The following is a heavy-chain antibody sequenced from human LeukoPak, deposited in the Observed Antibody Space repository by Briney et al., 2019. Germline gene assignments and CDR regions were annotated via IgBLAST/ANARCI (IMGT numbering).Heavy chain of an antibody. V-gene: IGHV3-21*01. CDR2: IGSSSRSI. J-gene: IGHJ3*02. Sequence: PGGSLRLSCVGSGVTFSGYSMNWVRQAPGEGLEWVSCIGSSSRSIYYADSVKGRFTISRDNAKNSLYLQMNSLRAEDTAVYYCARETGDQAFDIWGQGTLVTVSS. CDR1: GVTFSGYS. CDR3: ARETGDQAFDI. D-gene: IGHD7-27*01.